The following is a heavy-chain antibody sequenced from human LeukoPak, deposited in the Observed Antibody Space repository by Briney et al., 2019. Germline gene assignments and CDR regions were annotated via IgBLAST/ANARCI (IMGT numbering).Heavy chain of an antibody. D-gene: IGHD6-19*01. CDR3: ARDVSSGHYYFDY. Sequence: GGSLRLSSAASGFTFSSYSMNWVRQAPGKGLEWVSSIGITSRFLYYADSVKGRFTISRDNTKNSLYLQLNSLRAEDTAVYYCARDVSSGHYYFDYWGPGTLVTVSS. CDR2: IGITSRFL. J-gene: IGHJ4*02. V-gene: IGHV3-21*01. CDR1: GFTFSSYS.